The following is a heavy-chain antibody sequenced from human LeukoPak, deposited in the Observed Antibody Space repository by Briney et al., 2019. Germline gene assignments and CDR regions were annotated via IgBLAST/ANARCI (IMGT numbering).Heavy chain of an antibody. CDR2: IFGGGSI. V-gene: IGHV3-53*05. J-gene: IGHJ4*02. CDR1: GFNVSINY. Sequence: PGGSLRLSCAASGFNVSINYMSWVRQTPGKGLEWVSVIFGGGSIYYADSVKGRFTISRDNSKNTVYLQMNSLRDEDTAVYYCARGYCSNGVCSMYYYDYWGQGTLVTVSS. CDR3: ARGYCSNGVCSMYYYDY. D-gene: IGHD2-8*01.